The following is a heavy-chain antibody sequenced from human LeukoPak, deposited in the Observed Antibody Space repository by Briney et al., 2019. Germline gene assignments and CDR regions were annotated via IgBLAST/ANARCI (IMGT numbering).Heavy chain of an antibody. V-gene: IGHV3-74*01. CDR1: GFTFSSYW. CDR2: IKTDGSST. CDR3: ASDPLLYYGSGHYTDV. Sequence: GGSLRLSCTASGFTFSSYWIHWVRQTPGKELVWVSRIKTDGSSTSYADSVRGRFTISRDNDKNTLYLKMTSLRAEDTAVYYCASDPLLYYGSGHYTDVWGKGTTVTVSS. D-gene: IGHD3-10*01. J-gene: IGHJ6*03.